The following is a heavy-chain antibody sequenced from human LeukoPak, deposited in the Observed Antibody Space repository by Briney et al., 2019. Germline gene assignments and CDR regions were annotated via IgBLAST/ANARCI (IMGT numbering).Heavy chain of an antibody. CDR2: INHSGST. V-gene: IGHV4-34*01. J-gene: IGHJ4*02. CDR1: GGSFSGYY. CDR3: ARGQVS. Sequence: SETLSLTCAVYGGSFSGYYWSWIRQPPGKGLEWIGEINHSGSTNYNPSLKSRVTISVDTSKNQFSLKLSSVTAADTAVYYCARGQVSWGQGTLVTVSS.